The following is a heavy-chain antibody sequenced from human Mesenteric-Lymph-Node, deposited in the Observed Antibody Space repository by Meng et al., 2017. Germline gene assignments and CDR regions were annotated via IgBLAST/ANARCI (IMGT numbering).Heavy chain of an antibody. J-gene: IGHJ5*02. CDR2: IHDSGST. Sequence: QGQLQEAGPGLVKPSQTLSLTWTVSGGSSSSDGYYWSWIRQHPGKGPEWIGYIHDSGSTYYNPSLKSRVTISADTSKNQFSLKLSSVTAADTAVYYCARASYGSGSPLGESWFDPWGQGTLVTVSS. D-gene: IGHD3-10*01. CDR3: ARASYGSGSPLGESWFDP. V-gene: IGHV4-31*02. CDR1: GGSSSSDGYY.